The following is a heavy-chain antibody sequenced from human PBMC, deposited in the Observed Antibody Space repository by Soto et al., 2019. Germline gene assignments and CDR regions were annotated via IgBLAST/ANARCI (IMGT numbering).Heavy chain of an antibody. J-gene: IGHJ4*02. CDR3: AKDQMGRGWRTLDS. D-gene: IGHD3-10*01. CDR2: ITYDGSST. V-gene: IGHV3-30*18. Sequence: QVQMVESGGGVVQPGTSLRLSCVVTGLTFSGYGMHLVRQAPGKGPEWVADITYDGSSTYYEDAVKGRFTVSRDNSKNILFLQMTSLRGDDTAMYYCAKDQMGRGWRTLDSWGQGTLVIVSS. CDR1: GLTFSGYG.